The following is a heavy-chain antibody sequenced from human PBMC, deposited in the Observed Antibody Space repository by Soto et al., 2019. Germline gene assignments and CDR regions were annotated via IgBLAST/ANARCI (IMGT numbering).Heavy chain of an antibody. J-gene: IGHJ5*02. CDR2: IFYTGTT. V-gene: IGHV4-39*02. CDR1: GSSISDNSYY. CDR3: ARLVVVAPVANA. D-gene: IGHD2-2*01. Sequence: SETLSLTCSVSGSSISDNSYYWGWIRQPPGKGLEWVGGIFYTGTTYYSPSLKDRVTISVDTSKNSFSLNLTSVTAADTAVYFCARLVVVAPVANAWGQGTLVTRLL.